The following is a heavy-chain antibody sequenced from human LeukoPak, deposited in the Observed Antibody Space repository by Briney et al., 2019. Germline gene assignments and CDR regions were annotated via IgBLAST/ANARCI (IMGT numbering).Heavy chain of an antibody. D-gene: IGHD6-19*01. J-gene: IGHJ4*02. CDR1: GVPFSNYY. CDR3: TRAVAEHPD. V-gene: IGHV4-34*01. CDR2: INHSGYT. Sequence: PSETLSLTCGVSGVPFSNYYWSWVRQSPTQGLEWIGEINHSGYTNYNPSLKSRVTMSIDTSKNQFSLKLTSVTAADAGVYYCTRAVAEHPDWGQGTLVTVSS.